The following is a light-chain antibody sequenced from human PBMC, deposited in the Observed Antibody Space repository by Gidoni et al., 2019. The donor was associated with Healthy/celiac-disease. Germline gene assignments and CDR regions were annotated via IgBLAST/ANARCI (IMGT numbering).Light chain of an antibody. V-gene: IGKV3D-11*02. Sequence: EIVFTQSPATLSLSPGVRATLSCRASQSISSYLAWYQQKPGQAPRLLIDDASNRATGLPARFSGSGAGTGFAITISSQEHEDFADYYCQQSSNWHIFGGXTKVEIK. J-gene: IGKJ4*01. CDR3: QQSSNWHI. CDR1: QSISSY. CDR2: DAS.